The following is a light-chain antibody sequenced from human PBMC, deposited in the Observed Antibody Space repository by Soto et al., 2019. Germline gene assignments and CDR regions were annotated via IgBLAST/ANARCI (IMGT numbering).Light chain of an antibody. V-gene: IGKV1-39*01. CDR1: QSISRY. Sequence: DLPMTQSPSSLSASVGDRVTITCRAGQSISRYLNWYQHRPGQAPKLLINAASNLRSGVPSRFSGSGSGTDFTLTITSLQPEDFAFYYCQQSYVTPPITFGQGTRLEIK. CDR2: AAS. CDR3: QQSYVTPPIT. J-gene: IGKJ5*01.